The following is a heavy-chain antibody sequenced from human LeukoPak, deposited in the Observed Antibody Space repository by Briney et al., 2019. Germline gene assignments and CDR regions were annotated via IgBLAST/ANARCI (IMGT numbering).Heavy chain of an antibody. V-gene: IGHV3-21*01. CDR3: ARGRRISSGWYKGAFDY. CDR1: GFTFSSYS. CDR2: ISSSSSYI. Sequence: GGSLRLSCAASGFTFSSYSMNWVRQAPGKGLEWVSSISSSSSYIYYADSVKGRFTNSRDNAKNSLYLQMNSLRAEDTAAYYCARGRRISSGWYKGAFDYWGQGTLVTVSS. J-gene: IGHJ4*02. D-gene: IGHD6-19*01.